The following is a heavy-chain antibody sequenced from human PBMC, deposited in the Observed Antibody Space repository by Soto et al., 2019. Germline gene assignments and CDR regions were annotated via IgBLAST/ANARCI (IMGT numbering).Heavy chain of an antibody. Sequence: GGSLRVSCAASGASGFTFSDHHIDWVRQAPGKGLEWVGRARNKVNSYTTAHAASVQGRFTISRDDSKKSLYLQMNSLKTEDTAMYFCARLMGTIFDLWGQGTLVTVSS. CDR2: ARNKVNSYTT. CDR1: GFTFSDHH. D-gene: IGHD2-8*01. J-gene: IGHJ4*02. V-gene: IGHV3-72*01. CDR3: ARLMGTIFDL.